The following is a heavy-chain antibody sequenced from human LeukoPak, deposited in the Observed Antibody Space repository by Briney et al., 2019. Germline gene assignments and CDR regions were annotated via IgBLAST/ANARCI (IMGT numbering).Heavy chain of an antibody. CDR2: MYYSGST. J-gene: IGHJ3*02. Sequence: KPSETLSLTCTVSGGPISGYYWSWIRKSPGKGLVWIGYMYYSGSTNYNPSLKSRVTMSVDMSKNQFSLKVQSVTAADPALYYCARHFTYYYDSSGHPRDAFDIWGQGTMVTVSS. V-gene: IGHV4-59*08. D-gene: IGHD3-22*01. CDR1: GGPISGYY. CDR3: ARHFTYYYDSSGHPRDAFDI.